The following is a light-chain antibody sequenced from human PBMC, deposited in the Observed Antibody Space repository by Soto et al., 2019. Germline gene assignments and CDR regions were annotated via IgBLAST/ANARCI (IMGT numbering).Light chain of an antibody. J-gene: IGLJ2*01. V-gene: IGLV2-14*01. CDR2: EVS. CDR3: SSYTTSSTGV. Sequence: QSVLTQPASVSGFLGQSITISCTGSSSDVGGYNHVSWYQQHPGKAPKVIIYEVSNRPSGISNRFSGSKSGNTASLTISGLQAEDEADYYCSSYTTSSTGVFGGGTKVTVL. CDR1: SSDVGGYNH.